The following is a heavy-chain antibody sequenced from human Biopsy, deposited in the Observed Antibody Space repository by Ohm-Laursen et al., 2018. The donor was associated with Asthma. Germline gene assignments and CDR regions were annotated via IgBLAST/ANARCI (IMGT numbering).Heavy chain of an antibody. Sequence: SLRLSCSASGFMFRSFGVHWVRQAPGKGLEWVAVISYDGNHKFYEDSVKGRFTISRVNSKNTLYLQMNSLRTEDTAVYYCAKRRGYSGHDNDYWGQGTLVIVSS. CDR2: ISYDGNHK. CDR1: GFMFRSFG. V-gene: IGHV3-30*18. J-gene: IGHJ4*02. D-gene: IGHD5-12*01. CDR3: AKRRGYSGHDNDY.